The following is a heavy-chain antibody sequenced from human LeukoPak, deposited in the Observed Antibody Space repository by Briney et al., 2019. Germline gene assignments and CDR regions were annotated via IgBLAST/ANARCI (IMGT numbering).Heavy chain of an antibody. D-gene: IGHD2-2*01. V-gene: IGHV1-8*01. Sequence: ASVKVSCKASGYTFTSYDINWVRQATGQGLEWMGWMNPNSGNTGYAQKFQGRVTMTRNTSISTAYMELSSLRSEDTAVYFCARKGPANFYYYYLDVWGKGTTVTVSS. CDR3: ARKGPANFYYYYLDV. J-gene: IGHJ6*03. CDR1: GYTFTSYD. CDR2: MNPNSGNT.